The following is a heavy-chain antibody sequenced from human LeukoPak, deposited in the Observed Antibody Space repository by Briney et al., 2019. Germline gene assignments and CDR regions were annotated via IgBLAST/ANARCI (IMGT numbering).Heavy chain of an antibody. CDR1: GFTFSSYA. D-gene: IGHD3-3*01. CDR3: ARVEKSTLWSGCNWYFDL. V-gene: IGHV3-64*01. Sequence: GGSLRLSCAASGFTFSSYAMHWVRQAPGKGLEYVSAISSNGGSTYYANSVKGRFTISRDNSKNTLYLQMGSLRAEDMAVYYCARVEKSTLWSGCNWYFDLWGRGTLVTASS. J-gene: IGHJ2*01. CDR2: ISSNGGST.